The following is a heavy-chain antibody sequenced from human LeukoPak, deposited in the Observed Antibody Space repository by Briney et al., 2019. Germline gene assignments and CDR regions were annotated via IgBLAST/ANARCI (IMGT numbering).Heavy chain of an antibody. J-gene: IGHJ3*02. Sequence: GRSLRLSCAASGLTFSAFAMHWARQAPGKGLEWVAAISYDASNKYYAVSVRGRFTISRDNSRNTLFLQMNSLRADDTAVYYCARGTTDIVAEISDAFDIWGQGTVVTVSS. V-gene: IGHV3-30-3*01. D-gene: IGHD5-12*01. CDR3: ARGTTDIVAEISDAFDI. CDR1: GLTFSAFA. CDR2: ISYDASNK.